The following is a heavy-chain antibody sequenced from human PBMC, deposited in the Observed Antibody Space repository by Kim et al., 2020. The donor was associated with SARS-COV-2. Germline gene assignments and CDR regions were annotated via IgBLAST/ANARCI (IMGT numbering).Heavy chain of an antibody. CDR2: IYSGGST. Sequence: GGSLRLSCAASGFTVSSNYMSWVRQAPGKGLEWVSVIYSGGSTYYADSVKGRFTISRDNSKNTLYLQMNSLRAEDTAVYYCATYIAAAVSLAAFDIWGQGTMVTVSS. D-gene: IGHD6-13*01. J-gene: IGHJ3*02. CDR1: GFTVSSNY. V-gene: IGHV3-53*01. CDR3: ATYIAAAVSLAAFDI.